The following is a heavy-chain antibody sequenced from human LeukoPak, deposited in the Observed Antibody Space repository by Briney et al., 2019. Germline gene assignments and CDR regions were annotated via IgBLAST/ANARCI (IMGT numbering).Heavy chain of an antibody. CDR1: GFTFRTYW. V-gene: IGHV3-7*05. D-gene: IGHD6-19*01. J-gene: IGHJ4*02. CDR2: IKQDGSEK. CDR3: AREHSSGWYDY. Sequence: GGSLRLSCAASGFTFRTYWMTWVRQAPGQGLKGVAIIKQDGSEKYYVDSVKGRFTISRDNAKNSLYLQMGSLRSEDTAVYYCAREHSSGWYDYWGQGTLVTVSS.